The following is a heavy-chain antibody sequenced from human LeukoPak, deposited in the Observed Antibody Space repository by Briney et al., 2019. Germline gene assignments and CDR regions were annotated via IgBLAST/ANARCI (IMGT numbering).Heavy chain of an antibody. J-gene: IGHJ4*02. CDR3: ARGYLGATLFSSIDY. CDR1: GFTFGDYS. D-gene: IGHD1-26*01. V-gene: IGHV3-11*04. CDR2: ISGSGSTI. Sequence: PGGSLRLSCAASGFTFGDYSMTWIRQAPGKGLEWVSYISGSGSTIYYADSVRGRFTISRDNARNSLYLQMNSLRAEDTAVYYCARGYLGATLFSSIDYWGQGTLVTVSS.